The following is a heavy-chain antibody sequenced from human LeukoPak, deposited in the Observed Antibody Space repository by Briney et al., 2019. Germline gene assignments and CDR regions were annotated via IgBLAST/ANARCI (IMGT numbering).Heavy chain of an antibody. Sequence: GRSLRLSCAASGFTFSSYGIHWVRQAPGKGLEWVAVVSYDGSEKYYADSVEGRFTISRDNSKNTLYLQMNSLRPEDTAVYYCAKDNPIEKVPGLGPGSWGQGTLVTVSS. CDR3: AKDNPIEKVPGLGPGS. J-gene: IGHJ5*02. CDR2: VSYDGSEK. CDR1: GFTFSSYG. D-gene: IGHD2-2*01. V-gene: IGHV3-30*18.